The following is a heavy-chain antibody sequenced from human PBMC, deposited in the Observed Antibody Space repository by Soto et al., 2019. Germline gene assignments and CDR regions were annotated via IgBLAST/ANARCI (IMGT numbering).Heavy chain of an antibody. J-gene: IGHJ4*02. CDR2: IDREGSDT. CDR1: GFTFSSYW. CDR3: ARAKTTVTTRPTLGY. D-gene: IGHD4-17*01. V-gene: IGHV3-74*01. Sequence: EVQLVESGGGLIQPGGSLRLSCAASGFTFSSYWMHWVRQTPGKGLVWVSRIDREGSDTAYADSVKGRFTISRDNAKNTLYLRMNSLRAEDTAVYYCARAKTTVTTRPTLGYWGQGTLVTVSS.